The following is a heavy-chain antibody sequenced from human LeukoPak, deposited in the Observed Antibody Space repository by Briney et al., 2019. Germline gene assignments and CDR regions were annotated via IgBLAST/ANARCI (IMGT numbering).Heavy chain of an antibody. J-gene: IGHJ3*02. V-gene: IGHV4-59*01. CDR1: DGSSSSSS. CDR2: ISYSGST. Sequence: PSETLSLTCTVSDGSSSSSSWNWIRQPPGKGLEWIGYISYSGSTNYNPSLKSRVTMAVDTSKNQFSLKLSSVTAADTAVYYCARVGAYAFDIWGQGTMLSVSS. CDR3: ARVGAYAFDI.